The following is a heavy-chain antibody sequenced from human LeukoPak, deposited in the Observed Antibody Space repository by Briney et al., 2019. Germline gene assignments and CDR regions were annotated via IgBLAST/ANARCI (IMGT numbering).Heavy chain of an antibody. CDR1: GFTFSSYS. D-gene: IGHD1-26*01. Sequence: GGSLRLSCAASGFTFSSYSINWVRQAPGKGLEWVSSISSSSYIYYADSVKGRFTISRDNAKNSLYLQMNSLRAEDTAVYYCAGGIVGAADYWGQGNLVTVSS. J-gene: IGHJ4*02. V-gene: IGHV3-21*01. CDR2: ISSSSYI. CDR3: AGGIVGAADY.